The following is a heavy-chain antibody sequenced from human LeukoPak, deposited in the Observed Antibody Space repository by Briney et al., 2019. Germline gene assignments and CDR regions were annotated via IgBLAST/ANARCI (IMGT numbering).Heavy chain of an antibody. Sequence: PSETLSLTCTVSGGSISSSSYYWGWIRQPPGKGLEWIGSIYYSGSTYYNPSLKSRVTISVDTSKNQFSLKLSSVTAADTAVYYCATDEGSYYGFDYWGQGTLVTVSS. CDR3: ATDEGSYYGFDY. CDR1: GGSISSSSYY. CDR2: IYYSGST. V-gene: IGHV4-39*07. J-gene: IGHJ4*02. D-gene: IGHD1-26*01.